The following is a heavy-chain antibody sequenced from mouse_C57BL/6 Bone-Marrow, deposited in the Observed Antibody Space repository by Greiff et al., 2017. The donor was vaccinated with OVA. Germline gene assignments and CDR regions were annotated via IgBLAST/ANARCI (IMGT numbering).Heavy chain of an antibody. CDR2: IYPGDGDT. CDR1: GYAFSSYW. J-gene: IGHJ2*01. Sequence: QVQLQQSGAELVKPGASVKISCKASGYAFSSYWMNWVKQRPGKGLEWIGQIYPGDGDTNYNGKFKGKATLTADKSSSTAYMQLSSLTSEDSAVYFCAVWLRPSYFDYWGQGTTLTVSS. V-gene: IGHV1-80*01. D-gene: IGHD2-10*02. CDR3: AVWLRPSYFDY.